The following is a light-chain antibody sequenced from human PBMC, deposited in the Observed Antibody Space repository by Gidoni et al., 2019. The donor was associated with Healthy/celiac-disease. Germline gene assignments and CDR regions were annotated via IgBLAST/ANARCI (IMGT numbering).Light chain of an antibody. CDR2: KAS. V-gene: IGKV1-5*03. CDR1: QSISSW. J-gene: IGKJ2*01. Sequence: EIQVTQSPSTLSASVGYRVTIPCRASQSISSWLAWYQQKPGKAPKLLIYKASSLESGVPSRFSGSGSGTEFTLTISSLQPDDFATYYCQQYNSYSTFGQGTKLEIK. CDR3: QQYNSYST.